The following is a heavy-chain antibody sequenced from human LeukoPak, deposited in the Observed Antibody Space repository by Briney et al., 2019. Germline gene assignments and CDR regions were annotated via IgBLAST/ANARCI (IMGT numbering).Heavy chain of an antibody. D-gene: IGHD3-16*01. V-gene: IGHV4-4*02. CDR2: VSLEGVR. Sequence: SETLSLTCGVSGGSITTTNWWSWVRQFPGQGLQWIGEVSLEGVRNYNPSLTSRATMSLDRAKNLLSLNLNSVTAADTAVYYCSRENWAFSPFGYWGQGILVTV. CDR3: SRENWAFSPFGY. J-gene: IGHJ4*02. CDR1: GGSITTTNW.